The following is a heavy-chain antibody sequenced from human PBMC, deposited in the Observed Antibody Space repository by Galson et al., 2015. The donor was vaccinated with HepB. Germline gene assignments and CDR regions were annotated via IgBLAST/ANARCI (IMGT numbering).Heavy chain of an antibody. Sequence: SLRLSCAASGFTFSSYAMHWVRQAPGKGLEWVAVISYDGSNKYYADSVKGRFTISRDNSKNTLYLQMNSLRAEDTAVYYCAREGDSSGWPHFVYWGQGTLVTVSS. D-gene: IGHD6-19*01. CDR2: ISYDGSNK. CDR1: GFTFSSYA. CDR3: AREGDSSGWPHFVY. J-gene: IGHJ4*02. V-gene: IGHV3-30*04.